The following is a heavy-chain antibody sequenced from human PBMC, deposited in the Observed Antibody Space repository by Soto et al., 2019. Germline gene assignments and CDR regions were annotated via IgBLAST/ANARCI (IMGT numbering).Heavy chain of an antibody. CDR2: MNPDNGKT. J-gene: IGHJ4*02. V-gene: IGHV1-8*01. CDR3: ARPLCSSTRCGPYFFDS. Sequence: QAQLVQSGAEVKKPGASVKVSCKASGYTFTSNDINWVRQAPGQGPEWMGWMNPDNGKTGFAQKFQGRITMTRNTSISTAYMELSSLRSDDTAVYFCARPLCSSTRCGPYFFDSWGQGSLVTVSS. CDR1: GYTFTSND. D-gene: IGHD2-2*01.